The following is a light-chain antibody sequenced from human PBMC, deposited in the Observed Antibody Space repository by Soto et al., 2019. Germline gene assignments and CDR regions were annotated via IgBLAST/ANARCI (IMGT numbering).Light chain of an antibody. J-gene: IGLJ1*01. CDR1: SSNIGSNT. CDR2: SNN. CDR3: AAWDDSLNGLYV. Sequence: QSALTQPPSAPGTPGQRVTISCSGSSSNIGSNTVNWYQQLPGTAPKLLIYSNNQRPSGVPDRLSGSKSGTSASLAISGLQSEDEADYYCAAWDDSLNGLYVFGTGTKVTVL. V-gene: IGLV1-44*01.